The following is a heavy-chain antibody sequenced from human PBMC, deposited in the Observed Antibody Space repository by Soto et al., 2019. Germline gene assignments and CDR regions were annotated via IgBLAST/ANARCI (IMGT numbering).Heavy chain of an antibody. CDR3: ARSQGSSTSLEIYYYYYYGMDV. V-gene: IGHV1-69*01. Sequence: QVQLVQSGAEVKKPGSSVKVSCKASGGTFSSYAISWVRQAPGQGLEWMGGIIPISETTNYAQKFQGRVTIPADEYKSTAYMELSSLRSEDTAVYYCARSQGSSTSLEIYYYYYYGMDVWGQGTTFTVSS. D-gene: IGHD2-2*01. CDR2: IIPISETT. J-gene: IGHJ6*02. CDR1: GGTFSSYA.